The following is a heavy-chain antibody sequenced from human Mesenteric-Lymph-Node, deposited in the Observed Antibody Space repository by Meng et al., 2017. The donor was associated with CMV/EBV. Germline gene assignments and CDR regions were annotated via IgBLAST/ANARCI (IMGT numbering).Heavy chain of an antibody. V-gene: IGHV3-7*01. D-gene: IGHD3-3*01. CDR1: GFTFSTYW. Sequence: GESLKISCAVSGFTFSTYWMSWVRQAPGKGLEWVANIKEDGSEKYYVDSVKGRFTISRDNAKNSLYPQLNSLTAEDTAVYFCGRSYDFWSVDYLDYWGQGALVTVSS. J-gene: IGHJ4*02. CDR2: IKEDGSEK. CDR3: GRSYDFWSVDYLDY.